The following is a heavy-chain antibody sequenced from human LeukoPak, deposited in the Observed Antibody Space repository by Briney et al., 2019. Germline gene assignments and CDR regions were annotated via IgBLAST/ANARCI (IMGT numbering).Heavy chain of an antibody. D-gene: IGHD1-26*01. V-gene: IGHV1-69-2*01. Sequence: ASVKVSCKVSGYTFTDYYMHWVQQAPGKGLEWMGLVDPEDGETIYAEKFQGRVTITADTSTDTAYMEPSSLRSEDTAVYYCATGIVGATVGGDAFDIWGQGTMVTVSS. CDR3: ATGIVGATVGGDAFDI. CDR2: VDPEDGET. CDR1: GYTFTDYY. J-gene: IGHJ3*02.